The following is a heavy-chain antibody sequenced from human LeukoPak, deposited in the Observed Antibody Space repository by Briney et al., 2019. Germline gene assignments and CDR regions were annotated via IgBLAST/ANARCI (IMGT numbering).Heavy chain of an antibody. V-gene: IGHV1-69*13. Sequence: SVKVSCTASGGTFSSYAISWVRQAPGQGLEWMGGIIPIFGTANYAQKFQGRVTITADESTSTAYMELSSLRSEDTAVYYCARAPLYGDYGIDYWGQGTLVTVSS. CDR1: GGTFSSYA. CDR3: ARAPLYGDYGIDY. J-gene: IGHJ4*02. D-gene: IGHD4-17*01. CDR2: IIPIFGTA.